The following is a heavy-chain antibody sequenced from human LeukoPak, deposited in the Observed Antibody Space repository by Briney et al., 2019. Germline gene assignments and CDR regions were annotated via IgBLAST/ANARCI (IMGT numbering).Heavy chain of an antibody. Sequence: ASVRVSCKASGGTFSSYTISWVRQAPGQGLEWMGRITPVFGTVDYAQKFQVRVTIIADISTTTVYMELSSLVSEDTAVYYCAGGSRATQGYWGQGTLVTVSS. CDR3: AGGSRATQGY. D-gene: IGHD6-19*01. J-gene: IGHJ4*02. CDR2: ITPVFGTV. V-gene: IGHV1-69*08. CDR1: GGTFSSYT.